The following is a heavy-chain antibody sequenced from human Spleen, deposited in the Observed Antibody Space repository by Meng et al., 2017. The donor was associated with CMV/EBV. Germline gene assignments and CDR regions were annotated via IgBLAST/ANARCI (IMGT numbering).Heavy chain of an antibody. V-gene: IGHV1-18*01. CDR1: YIFVNHG. Sequence: YIFVNHGITWVRQAPGQGLEWMGWIGAYCGKTNYAQKFQGRVTMTTDTSTRTAYMELRNLRSDDTAVYYCARDRFPNSSGSFGAWFDPWGQGTLVTVSS. D-gene: IGHD1-26*01. J-gene: IGHJ5*02. CDR2: IGAYCGKT. CDR3: ARDRFPNSSGSFGAWFDP.